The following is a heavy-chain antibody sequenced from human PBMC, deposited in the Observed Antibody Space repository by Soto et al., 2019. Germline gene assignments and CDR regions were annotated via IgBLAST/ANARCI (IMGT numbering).Heavy chain of an antibody. CDR3: ARRRYCGYDCYHKHYYGMDV. V-gene: IGHV1-69*08. J-gene: IGHJ6*02. Sequence: QVQLVQSGAEVKKPGSSVRVSCRSSGDTFSSYIVNWLRLAPGRGLEWMGRVIPVLTTTDYAQNFRGRVTISADSSTNKVYLDLSSLRSDDTAVYYCARRRYCGYDCYHKHYYGMDVWGQGSLVTVAS. D-gene: IGHD2-21*02. CDR2: VIPVLTTT. CDR1: GDTFSSYI.